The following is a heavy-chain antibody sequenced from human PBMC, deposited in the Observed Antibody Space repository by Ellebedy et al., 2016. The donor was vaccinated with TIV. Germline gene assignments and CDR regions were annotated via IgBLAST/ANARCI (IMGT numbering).Heavy chain of an antibody. CDR2: IYPSDSDT. Sequence: GESLKISXKGSGYSFTSYWIGWVRQMPGKGLEWMGIIYPSDSDTTYSPTFQGQVTISADKSISTAYLQWSSLKASDTAMYFCARHTSVAGSDYWGQGTLVTVSS. V-gene: IGHV5-51*01. CDR3: ARHTSVAGSDY. J-gene: IGHJ4*02. CDR1: GYSFTSYW. D-gene: IGHD6-19*01.